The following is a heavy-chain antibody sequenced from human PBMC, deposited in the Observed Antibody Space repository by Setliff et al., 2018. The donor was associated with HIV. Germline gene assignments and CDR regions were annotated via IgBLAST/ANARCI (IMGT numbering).Heavy chain of an antibody. V-gene: IGHV4-61*02. D-gene: IGHD6-13*01. J-gene: IGHJ6*03. Sequence: SETLSLTCTVSGASISSGSYYWSWIRQPAGKGLEWIGRIYTSGSTNYNPSLKSRVTISVDTSKNQFSLKVSSVNAPDTAVYYCARHWDPPGSSWIFYYYYMDLWGEGTTVTVSS. CDR3: ARHWDPPGSSWIFYYYYMDL. CDR2: IYTSGST. CDR1: GASISSGSYY.